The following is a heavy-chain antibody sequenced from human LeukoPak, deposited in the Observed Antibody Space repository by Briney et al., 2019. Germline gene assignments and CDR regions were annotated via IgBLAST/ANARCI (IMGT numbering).Heavy chain of an antibody. V-gene: IGHV1-18*01. Sequence: SVMVSCKPSDYNFASYNFGWVREAPGQGLEWVGWISAYNANTNYAQKFQDRVTLTTDRSTSTAFMELRGLTSDDTAVYYCARARLAEPGTVWLDPWGQGTLVIVSS. CDR2: ISAYNANT. D-gene: IGHD6-19*01. CDR3: ARARLAEPGTVWLDP. CDR1: DYNFASYN. J-gene: IGHJ5*02.